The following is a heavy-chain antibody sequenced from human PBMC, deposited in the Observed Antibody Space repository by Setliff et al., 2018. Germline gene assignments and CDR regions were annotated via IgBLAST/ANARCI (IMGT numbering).Heavy chain of an antibody. Sequence: GASVKVSCKASGGSFSSFSIHWVRQAPGQGLEWMGRIMPIFGSTNYAQNFQGRVTITADKSTSTAYMDLSSLRSEDSAVYYCARDRGGTAIANWFDRWGQGTLVTVS. D-gene: IGHD2-21*01. CDR3: ARDRGGTAIANWFDR. V-gene: IGHV1-69*08. J-gene: IGHJ5*02. CDR1: GGSFSSFS. CDR2: IMPIFGST.